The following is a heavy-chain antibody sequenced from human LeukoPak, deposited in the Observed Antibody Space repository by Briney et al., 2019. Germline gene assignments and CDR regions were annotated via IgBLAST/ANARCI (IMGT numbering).Heavy chain of an antibody. CDR1: GGSISSYY. CDR3: ARSDASGWYHDDFDY. Sequence: SETLSLTCTVSGGSISSYYWSWIRQPPGKGLEWIGYIYYCGSTNYNPSLKSRVTISVDTSKNQFSLKLSSVTAADTAVYYCARSDASGWYHDDFDYWGQGTLVTVSS. J-gene: IGHJ4*02. D-gene: IGHD6-19*01. V-gene: IGHV4-59*08. CDR2: IYYCGST.